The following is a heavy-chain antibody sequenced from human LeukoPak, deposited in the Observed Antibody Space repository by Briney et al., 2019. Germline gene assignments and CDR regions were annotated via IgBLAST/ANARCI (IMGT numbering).Heavy chain of an antibody. J-gene: IGHJ4*02. D-gene: IGHD3-10*01. Sequence: SETLSLTCAVYGGSFSGYYWSWTRQPPGKGLEWIGEINHSGSTNYNPSLKSRVTISVDTSKNQFSLKLSSVTAADTAVYYCARWYYGSGLDYWGQGTLVTVSS. CDR1: GGSFSGYY. CDR3: ARWYYGSGLDY. CDR2: INHSGST. V-gene: IGHV4-34*01.